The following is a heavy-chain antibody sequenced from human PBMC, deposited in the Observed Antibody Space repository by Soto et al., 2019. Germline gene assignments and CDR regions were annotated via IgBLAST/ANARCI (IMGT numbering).Heavy chain of an antibody. J-gene: IGHJ4*02. D-gene: IGHD2-21*01. V-gene: IGHV1-2*02. CDR3: ARRGDRTIEYFDY. CDR2: INPNSGDT. CDR1: GYTFTGYY. Sequence: SSVKVSCKTSGYTFTGYYMHWVRQAPGQGLEWMGWINPNSGDTNYAPKFQGRVTMTRETSFTTVYMDLTRLTSDDTAVYYCARRGDRTIEYFDYWGQGALVTVSP.